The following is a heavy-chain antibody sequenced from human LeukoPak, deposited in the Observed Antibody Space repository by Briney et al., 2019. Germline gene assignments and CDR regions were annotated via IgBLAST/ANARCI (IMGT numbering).Heavy chain of an antibody. Sequence: SETLSLTCTVSGGSISSADSYWSWVRQPPGKGLEWIGYIYSSGSTYYNPSLKSRVTISMDRSKNQIPLNLSSVTAADTAMYYCARDPIAVREPIDYWGQGTLVSVSS. CDR2: IYSSGST. V-gene: IGHV4-30-4*01. J-gene: IGHJ4*02. D-gene: IGHD6-6*01. CDR1: GGSISSADSY. CDR3: ARDPIAVREPIDY.